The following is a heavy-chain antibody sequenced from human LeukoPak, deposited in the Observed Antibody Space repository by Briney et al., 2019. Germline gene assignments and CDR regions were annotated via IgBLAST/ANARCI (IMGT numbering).Heavy chain of an antibody. V-gene: IGHV4-39*07. J-gene: IGHJ4*02. CDR2: VYYSGST. CDR3: ARGPPPDLDY. CDR1: GDSISTNSYF. Sequence: SETLSLTCTVSGDSISTNSYFWGWIRQPPGKGLEWIGSVYYSGSTYSSPSLKSRVTMSVDTSKNEFSLKLSSVTAADTAVYYCARGPPPDLDYWGRGTLVTVSS.